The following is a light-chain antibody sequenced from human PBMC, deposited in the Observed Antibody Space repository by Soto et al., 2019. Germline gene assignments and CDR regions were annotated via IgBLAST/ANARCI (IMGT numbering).Light chain of an antibody. CDR1: QSVGDTY. J-gene: IGKJ5*01. V-gene: IGKV3-20*01. Sequence: VLTQSPGTLSLSPGERATLSCRASQSVGDTYLAWYQQKPGQAPRLLMYSTSIRATGIPDRFSGSGSGTDFTLTISRLDPEDFAVYYCQQYGKLPITFGQGTRLEI. CDR2: STS. CDR3: QQYGKLPIT.